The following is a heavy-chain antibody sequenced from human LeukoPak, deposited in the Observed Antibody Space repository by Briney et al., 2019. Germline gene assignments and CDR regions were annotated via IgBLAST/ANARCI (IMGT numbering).Heavy chain of an antibody. Sequence: GGSLRLSCAASGFTFSSYSMNWVRQAPGKGLEWVSSISSSSSYIYYADSVKGRFTIPRDNAKNSLYLQMNSLRAEDTAVYYCARLALRGGLVPWGQGTLVTVSS. CDR2: ISSSSSYI. D-gene: IGHD3-16*01. V-gene: IGHV3-21*01. CDR1: GFTFSSYS. CDR3: ARLALRGGLVP. J-gene: IGHJ5*02.